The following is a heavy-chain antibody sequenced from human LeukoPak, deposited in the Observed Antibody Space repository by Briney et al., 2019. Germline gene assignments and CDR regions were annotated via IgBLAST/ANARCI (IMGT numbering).Heavy chain of an antibody. D-gene: IGHD5-12*01. CDR1: GFTFSSYS. CDR2: ITGDSAHI. CDR3: ARVRGYSRDF. Sequence: GGSLRLSCAASGFTFSSYSMNWVCQAPGKGLEWVSSITGDSAHIFYADSVQGRFIISRDDATKSLYLQMSGLTAEDTAVYYCARVRGYSRDFWGQGTLVTVSS. J-gene: IGHJ4*02. V-gene: IGHV3-21*01.